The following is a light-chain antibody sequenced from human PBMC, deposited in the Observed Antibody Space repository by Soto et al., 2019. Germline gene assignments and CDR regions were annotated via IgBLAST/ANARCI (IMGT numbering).Light chain of an antibody. CDR2: DTS. J-gene: IGKJ4*01. CDR3: QPYNNWPLT. Sequence: EIVITHSPATLSVSPGERASLSCRASQSLRTDLAWYQHKPGQTPRLLIYDTSTRATGVPTRFSGSRSGAEFTLTINSLQSEDFAVYYCQPYNNWPLTFGGGTKVDIK. CDR1: QSLRTD. V-gene: IGKV3-15*01.